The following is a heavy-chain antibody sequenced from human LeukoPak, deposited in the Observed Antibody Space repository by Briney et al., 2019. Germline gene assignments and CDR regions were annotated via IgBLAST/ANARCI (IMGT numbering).Heavy chain of an antibody. Sequence: GGSLRLSCAASGFTFSSYAMNWVRQAPGKGLEWVSAISGSGASTYYADSVKGRFTISRDNSKNTLYLQMNSLRAEDTAVYYCAKDPYTSGLNWFDPWGQGTLVTVSS. CDR3: AKDPYTSGLNWFDP. J-gene: IGHJ5*02. D-gene: IGHD6-19*01. V-gene: IGHV3-23*01. CDR2: ISGSGAST. CDR1: GFTFSSYA.